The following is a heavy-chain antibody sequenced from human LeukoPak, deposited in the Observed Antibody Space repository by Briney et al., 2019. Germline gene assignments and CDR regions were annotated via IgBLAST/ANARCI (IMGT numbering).Heavy chain of an antibody. D-gene: IGHD6-19*01. CDR2: ISYDGSNK. CDR3: TRNRVADTTEFAY. J-gene: IGHJ4*02. CDR1: GFTFSSYG. Sequence: PGGSLRLSCAASGFTFSSYGMHWVRQAPGKGLEWVAVISYDGSNKYYADSVKGRFTISRDNSKNTVDVQMTSLRTEDTAIYYCTRNRVADTTEFAYWGQGTRVTVSS. V-gene: IGHV3-30*03.